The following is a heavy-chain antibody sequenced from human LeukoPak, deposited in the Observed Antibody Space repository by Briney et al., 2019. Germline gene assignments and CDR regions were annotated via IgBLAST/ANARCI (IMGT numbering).Heavy chain of an antibody. D-gene: IGHD2-21*02. V-gene: IGHV3-53*01. CDR2: IYSGGST. CDR1: GFTVSSNY. Sequence: GGSLRLSCAASGFTVSSNYMSWVRQAPGKGLEWVSVIYSGGSTYYADSVKGRFTISRDNSKNTLYLQMNSLRAEDTAVYYCARDLRYGDNYYDYWGQATLVTVSS. J-gene: IGHJ4*02. CDR3: ARDLRYGDNYYDY.